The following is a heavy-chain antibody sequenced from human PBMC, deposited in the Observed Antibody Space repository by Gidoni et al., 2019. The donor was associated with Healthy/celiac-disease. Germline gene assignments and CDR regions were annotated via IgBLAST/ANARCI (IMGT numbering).Heavy chain of an antibody. J-gene: IGHJ2*01. Sequence: QVQLVESGGGVVQPGRSLRLSCAASGFTFSRHAMHWVRQAPGKGLEWVAVIAYDGSNKYYADSVKGRFTISRDNSKNTLYLQMNSLRAEDTAVYYCARGEVTSWYFDLWGRGTLVTVSS. CDR2: IAYDGSNK. CDR3: ARGEVTSWYFDL. CDR1: GFTFSRHA. V-gene: IGHV3-30-3*01. D-gene: IGHD3-16*01.